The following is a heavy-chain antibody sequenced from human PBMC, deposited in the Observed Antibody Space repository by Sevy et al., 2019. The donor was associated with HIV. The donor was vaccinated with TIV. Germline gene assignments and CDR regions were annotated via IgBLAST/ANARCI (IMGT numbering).Heavy chain of an antibody. D-gene: IGHD6-6*01. V-gene: IGHV6-1*01. CDR3: ARVRSSSPRRHNWFDP. CDR2: TYYRSNWYN. CDR1: GDSVSSNSAA. Sequence: SQTLSLTCAISGDSVSSNSAAWNWIRQSPSRGLEWLGRTYYRSNWYNDYAVSVKSRITINPDTSKNQFSLQLNSVTPEDTAVYYCARVRSSSPRRHNWFDPWGQGTLVTVSS. J-gene: IGHJ5*02.